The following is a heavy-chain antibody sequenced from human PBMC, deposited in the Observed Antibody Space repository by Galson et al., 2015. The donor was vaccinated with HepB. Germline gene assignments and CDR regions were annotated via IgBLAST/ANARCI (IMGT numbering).Heavy chain of an antibody. CDR1: GFTFSSYS. CDR2: ISSSSSTI. Sequence: SLRLSCAASGFTFSSYSMNWVRQAPGKGLEWVSYISSSSSTICYADSMKGRFTISRDNAKNSLYLQMNSLRDEDTAVYYCARDREGGEWRVDYWGQGTLVTVSS. V-gene: IGHV3-48*02. J-gene: IGHJ4*02. CDR3: ARDREGGEWRVDY. D-gene: IGHD3-3*01.